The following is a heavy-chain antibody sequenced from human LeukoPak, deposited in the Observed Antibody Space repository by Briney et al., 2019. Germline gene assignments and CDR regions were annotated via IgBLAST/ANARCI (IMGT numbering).Heavy chain of an antibody. Sequence: GGSLRLSCTASGFAFSDFWMSWVRQAPGEGLEWVSSISTRSSYIYYADSLKGRFTVSRDNAKNSVYLQMNSLRAEDTAVYYCARCYCTNGACYGLFDYWGQGTLVTVSS. CDR2: ISTRSSYI. J-gene: IGHJ4*02. V-gene: IGHV3-21*01. D-gene: IGHD2-8*01. CDR1: GFAFSDFW. CDR3: ARCYCTNGACYGLFDY.